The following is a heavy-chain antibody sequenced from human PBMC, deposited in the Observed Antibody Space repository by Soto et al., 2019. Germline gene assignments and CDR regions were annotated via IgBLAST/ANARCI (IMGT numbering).Heavy chain of an antibody. CDR2: ISYDGSNK. V-gene: IGHV3-30-3*01. J-gene: IGHJ4*02. CDR3: ARDGGSSWYVNYEYYFDY. D-gene: IGHD6-13*01. CDR1: GFTFSSYA. Sequence: QVQLVESGGGVVQPGRSLRLSCAASGFTFSSYAMHWVRQAPGKGLEWVAVISYDGSNKYYADSVKGRFTISRDNSKNTLYLQMNSLGADDTAVYYCARDGGSSWYVNYEYYFDYWGQGTLVTVSS.